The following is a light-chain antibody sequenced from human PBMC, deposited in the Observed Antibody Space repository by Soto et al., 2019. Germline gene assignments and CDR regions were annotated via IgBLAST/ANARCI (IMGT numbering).Light chain of an antibody. CDR2: AAS. CDR1: QSVGRN. J-gene: IGKJ3*01. Sequence: EIVVTQSPGILSVSPGDRATLSCRASQSVGRNLAWYQQKPGQAPTLLIYAASTRATGLPARFSGSGSGTDFTLTISSMQSEDFAVYYCQEYSKWPLLTFGAGTRVDIK. CDR3: QEYSKWPLLT. V-gene: IGKV3-15*01.